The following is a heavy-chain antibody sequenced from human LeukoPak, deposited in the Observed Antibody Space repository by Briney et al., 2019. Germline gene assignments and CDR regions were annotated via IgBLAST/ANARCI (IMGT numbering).Heavy chain of an antibody. D-gene: IGHD1-26*01. CDR2: IYYSGST. J-gene: IGHJ4*02. CDR1: GGSISSSSYY. V-gene: IGHV4-39*07. CDR3: ARDKGSIVGAYFDY. Sequence: PSETLSLTCTVSGGSISSSSYYWGWIRQPPGKGLEWIGTIYYSGSTNYNPSLKSRVTISVDTSKNQFSLKLSSVTAADTAVYYCARDKGSIVGAYFDYWGQGTLVTVSS.